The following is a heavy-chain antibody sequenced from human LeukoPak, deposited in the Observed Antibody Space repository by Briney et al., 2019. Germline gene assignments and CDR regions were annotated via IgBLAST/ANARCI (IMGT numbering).Heavy chain of an antibody. D-gene: IGHD7-27*01. Sequence: LSHTCTVSGGSISSGSYYWNWIRQPAGKGLEWIGRIDTSGSTNYNPSLKSRVTISVDTSKNQFSLKLSSVTAADTAVYHCASGPTTGYYYYMDVWGKGTTVTVSS. V-gene: IGHV4-61*02. CDR3: ASGPTTGYYYYMDV. CDR1: GGSISSGSYY. J-gene: IGHJ6*03. CDR2: IDTSGST.